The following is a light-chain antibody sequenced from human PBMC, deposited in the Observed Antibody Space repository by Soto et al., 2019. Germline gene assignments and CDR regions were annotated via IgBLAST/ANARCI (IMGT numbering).Light chain of an antibody. CDR1: SRDVGTYDS. V-gene: IGLV2-14*01. J-gene: IGLJ3*02. Sequence: QSALPQPASVSGSPGQSITISCTGTSRDVGTYDSVSWYQQHPGEAPKLMIYEVSNRPSGVSDRFSGSKSGNTASLTISGLQAEDEADYYCSSYTSSITLVFGGGTKLTVL. CDR3: SSYTSSITLV. CDR2: EVS.